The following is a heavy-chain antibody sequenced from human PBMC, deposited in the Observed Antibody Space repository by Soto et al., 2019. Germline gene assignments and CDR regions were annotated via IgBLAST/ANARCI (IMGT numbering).Heavy chain of an antibody. J-gene: IGHJ5*02. D-gene: IGHD3-10*01. CDR2: IDPSDSYT. Sequence: LKISCKGSGYSFTRYWISWVRQMPGKGLEWMGRIDPSDSYTNYGPSFQGHVTMSVDKSTSTAYLQWSSLKASDTAMYYCARMDGLVRGITKNWFDPWGQGTLVTSPQ. CDR1: GYSFTRYW. CDR3: ARMDGLVRGITKNWFDP. V-gene: IGHV5-10-1*01.